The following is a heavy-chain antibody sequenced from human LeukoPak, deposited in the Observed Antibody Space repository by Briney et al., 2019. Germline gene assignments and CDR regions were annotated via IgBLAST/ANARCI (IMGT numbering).Heavy chain of an antibody. V-gene: IGHV3-53*01. Sequence: GGSLRLSCAASGSTVSSSDMSWGRQAPGKGLEWVSIIYNDGSTYYADSMKGRFTISRDNSKNTLYLQVNSLRAEDTAMYYCARHILFACDIWGQEPMVTVSS. CDR2: IYNDGST. CDR3: ARHILFACDI. J-gene: IGHJ3*02. CDR1: GSTVSSSD.